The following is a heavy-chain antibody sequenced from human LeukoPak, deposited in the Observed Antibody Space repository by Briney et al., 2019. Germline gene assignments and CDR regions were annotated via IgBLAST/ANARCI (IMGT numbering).Heavy chain of an antibody. J-gene: IGHJ6*02. V-gene: IGHV3-66*01. CDR1: GFTFSSYG. CDR3: ARLWPMDV. D-gene: IGHD6-25*01. Sequence: GGSLRLSCAASGFTFSSYGMSWVRQAPGKGLEWVSAIYIDGKTFYPDSAKGRFTISRDSSKNSLYLQMNSLRVEDTAVYYCARLWPMDVWGQGTTVTVSS. CDR2: IYIDGKT.